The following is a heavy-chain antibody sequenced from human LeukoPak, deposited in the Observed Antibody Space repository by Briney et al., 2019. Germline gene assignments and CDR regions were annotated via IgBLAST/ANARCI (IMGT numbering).Heavy chain of an antibody. Sequence: SETLSLTCTVSGGSISNYYWSWIRQPAGKGLEWIGRFYTSGSTIYNPSLKSRVTMSVDTSKNQFSLKLTSVTAADTAVYYCARQGYCGGTTCYSSWFDPWGQGTLVTVSS. CDR3: ARQGYCGGTTCYSSWFDP. CDR1: GGSISNYY. CDR2: FYTSGST. D-gene: IGHD2-15*01. V-gene: IGHV4-4*07. J-gene: IGHJ5*02.